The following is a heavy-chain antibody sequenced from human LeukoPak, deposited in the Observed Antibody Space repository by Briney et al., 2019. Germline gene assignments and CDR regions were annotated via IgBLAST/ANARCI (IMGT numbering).Heavy chain of an antibody. CDR3: AELGITMIGRV. CDR1: GFTFITYW. CDR2: IKQDGSEK. J-gene: IGHJ6*04. D-gene: IGHD3-10*02. Sequence: GGSLRLSCAASGFTFITYWMTWVRQAPGKGLEWVANIKQDGSEKYYVDSVKGRFTLSRDNAKSSLYLQMNSLRAEDTAVYYCAELGITMIGRVWGKGTTVTISS. V-gene: IGHV3-7*01.